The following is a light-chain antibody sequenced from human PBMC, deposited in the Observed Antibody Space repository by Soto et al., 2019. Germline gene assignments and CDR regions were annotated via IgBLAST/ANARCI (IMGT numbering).Light chain of an antibody. CDR3: QQYNGYSSWN. J-gene: IGKJ1*01. CDR2: DAS. V-gene: IGKV1-5*01. CDR1: QSISNW. Sequence: DIQMTQSPSTLSASVGDRVTITCRASQSISNWLAWYQQKPGKAPKLLIYDASSLERGVPSRFSGSGSGTVFTLTISSLQTDDFVTYFCQQYNGYSSWNFGQGTKVEI.